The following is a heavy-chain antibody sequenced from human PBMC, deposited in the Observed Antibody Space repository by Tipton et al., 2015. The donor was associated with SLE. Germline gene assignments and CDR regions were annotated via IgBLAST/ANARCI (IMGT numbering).Heavy chain of an antibody. CDR2: INYSGTT. D-gene: IGHD2-2*01. V-gene: IGHV4-4*02. Sequence: TLSLTCAASRGSISSTYWWTWVRQSPGRGLEWIGDINYSGTTNYNPSLSSRVTISLDKSRDQFYPILTSVTAADTAVYYCTTARTGCSRNSCYLDNWGRGTLVTVSS. CDR1: RGSISSTYW. J-gene: IGHJ4*02. CDR3: TTARTGCSRNSCYLDN.